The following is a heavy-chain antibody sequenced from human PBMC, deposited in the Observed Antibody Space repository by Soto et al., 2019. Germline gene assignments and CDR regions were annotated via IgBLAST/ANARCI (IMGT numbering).Heavy chain of an antibody. CDR3: AKDLGGGFRTPPDQH. CDR2: ISGSGGST. CDR1: GFTFSSYA. Sequence: GGSLRLSCAASGFTFSSYAMSWVRQAPGKGLEWVSAISGSGGSTYYADSVKGRFTISRDNSKNTLYLQMNSLRAEDTAVYYCAKDLGGGFRTPPDQHWGQGTLVTVSS. V-gene: IGHV3-23*01. J-gene: IGHJ1*01. D-gene: IGHD5-12*01.